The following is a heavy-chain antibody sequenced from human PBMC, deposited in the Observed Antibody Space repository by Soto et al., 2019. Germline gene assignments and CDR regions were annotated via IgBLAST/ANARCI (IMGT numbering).Heavy chain of an antibody. D-gene: IGHD6-13*01. Sequence: EVQLVESGGGLLQPGGSLRLSCAASGFTFSTYWMHWVRQAPGEGLVWVSRIKSDGSSISYADSVKGRFTSSRDNARNTLSLQMNSLRAEDTAVYYCAREAGLHVSWYFDLWGRGTLVTVSS. CDR1: GFTFSTYW. CDR2: IKSDGSSI. CDR3: AREAGLHVSWYFDL. J-gene: IGHJ2*01. V-gene: IGHV3-74*01.